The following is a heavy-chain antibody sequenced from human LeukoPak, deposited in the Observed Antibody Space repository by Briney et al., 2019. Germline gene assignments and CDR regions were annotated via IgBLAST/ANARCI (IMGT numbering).Heavy chain of an antibody. D-gene: IGHD4-11*01. Sequence: ASVKVSCKTSGFTFTGYYVHWVRQAPGQGLEWMGWINLNSGATTYAQEFQGRVTMTRDTSISTAYMELSTLRSDDTAVYHCARDAVTVATPYFDFWGQGTLVTVSS. CDR3: ARDAVTVATPYFDF. J-gene: IGHJ4*02. V-gene: IGHV1-2*02. CDR1: GFTFTGYY. CDR2: INLNSGAT.